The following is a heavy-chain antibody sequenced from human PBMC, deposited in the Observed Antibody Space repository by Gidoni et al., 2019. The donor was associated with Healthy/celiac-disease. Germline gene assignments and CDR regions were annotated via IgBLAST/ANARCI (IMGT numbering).Heavy chain of an antibody. CDR3: ARAGSGYFQH. D-gene: IGHD3-10*01. Sequence: EVQLVESGGGLVQPGGSLILSCAASGFTVSSNYMSWVRQAPVKGLEWVSVIYSGGSTYYADSVKGRFTISRHNSKNTLYLQMNSLRAEDTAVYYCARAGSGYFQHWGQGTLVTVSS. V-gene: IGHV3-53*04. CDR1: GFTVSSNY. CDR2: IYSGGST. J-gene: IGHJ1*01.